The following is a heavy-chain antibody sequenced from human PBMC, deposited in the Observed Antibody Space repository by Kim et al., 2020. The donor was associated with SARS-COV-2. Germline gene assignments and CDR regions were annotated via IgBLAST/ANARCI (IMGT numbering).Heavy chain of an antibody. Sequence: ASVKVSCKASGYTFTSYGISWVRQAPGQGLEWMGWISAYNGNTNYAQKLQGRVTMTTDTSTSTAYMELRSLRSDDTAVYYCARGEYYDFWSGYYIGGYYYYGMDVWGQGTTVTVSS. D-gene: IGHD3-3*01. J-gene: IGHJ6*02. CDR2: ISAYNGNT. CDR1: GYTFTSYG. CDR3: ARGEYYDFWSGYYIGGYYYYGMDV. V-gene: IGHV1-18*01.